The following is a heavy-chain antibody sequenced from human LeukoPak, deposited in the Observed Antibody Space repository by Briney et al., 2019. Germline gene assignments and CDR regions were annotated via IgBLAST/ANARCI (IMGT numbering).Heavy chain of an antibody. CDR3: SRDRGLTTSGGVGFDY. J-gene: IGHJ4*02. D-gene: IGHD4/OR15-4a*01. CDR1: GGSISSYY. Sequence: KPSETLSLTCTVSGGSISSYYWSWIRQPAGKGLEWIGRIYTSGSTNYNPSLKSRVTMSVDTSKNQFSLKLSSVTAADTAVYYCSRDRGLTTSGGVGFDYWGQGTLVTVSS. V-gene: IGHV4-4*07. CDR2: IYTSGST.